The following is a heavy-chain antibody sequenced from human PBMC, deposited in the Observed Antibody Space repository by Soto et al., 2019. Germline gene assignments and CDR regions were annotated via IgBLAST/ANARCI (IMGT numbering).Heavy chain of an antibody. Sequence: EASVKVSCKASGGTFSSYTISWVRQAPGQGLEWMGRIIPILGIANYAQKFQGRVTITADKSTSTAYMELSSLRSEDTAVYYCASTEFETITMIVVTPDAFDIWGQGTMVTVSS. J-gene: IGHJ3*02. V-gene: IGHV1-69*02. CDR2: IIPILGIA. CDR1: GGTFSSYT. CDR3: ASTEFETITMIVVTPDAFDI. D-gene: IGHD3-22*01.